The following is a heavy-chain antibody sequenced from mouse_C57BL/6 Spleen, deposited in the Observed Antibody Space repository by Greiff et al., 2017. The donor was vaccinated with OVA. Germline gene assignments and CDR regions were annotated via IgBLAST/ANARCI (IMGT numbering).Heavy chain of an antibody. CDR2: IYPGGGYT. Sequence: QVQLQQSGAELVRPGTSVKMSCTASGYTFTNYWIGWAKQRPGHGLEWIGDIYPGGGYTNYNEKFKGKATLTADKSSSTAYMQFSSLTSEDSAIYDCARRGQYGNYPYWYFDVWGTGTTVTVSS. D-gene: IGHD2-1*01. V-gene: IGHV1-63*01. CDR3: ARRGQYGNYPYWYFDV. J-gene: IGHJ1*03. CDR1: GYTFTNYW.